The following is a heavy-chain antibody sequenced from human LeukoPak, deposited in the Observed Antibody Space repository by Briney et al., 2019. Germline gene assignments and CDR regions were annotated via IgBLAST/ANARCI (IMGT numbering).Heavy chain of an antibody. V-gene: IGHV3-66*02. D-gene: IGHD4-17*01. J-gene: IGHJ4*02. CDR1: GFTVSSNY. Sequence: GGSLRLSCAASGFTVSSNYMSWVRQAPGKGLEWVSVIYSGGSTYYADSLKGRFTISRDNSKNTLYLQMNSLRAEDTAVYYCAREDRDYGDYEFDYWGQGTLVTVSS. CDR2: IYSGGST. CDR3: AREDRDYGDYEFDY.